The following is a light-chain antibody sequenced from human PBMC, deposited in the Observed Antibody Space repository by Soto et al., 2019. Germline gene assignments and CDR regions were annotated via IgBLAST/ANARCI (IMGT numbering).Light chain of an antibody. V-gene: IGKV1-12*01. CDR3: KKSNSFQLT. J-gene: IGKJ4*02. CDR1: QVIRKY. Sequence: IQMTQSPSSLSASVGDRVTMTCRASQVIRKYLAWYQQKPGKAPKLMIYATSSLQSGVPSRFSGSGSGTDLSLTISSLQTEALATYYCKKSNSFQLTLRGGAKVDI. CDR2: ATS.